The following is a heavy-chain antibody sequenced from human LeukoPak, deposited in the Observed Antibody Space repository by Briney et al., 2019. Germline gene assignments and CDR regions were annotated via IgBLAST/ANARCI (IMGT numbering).Heavy chain of an antibody. D-gene: IGHD3-3*01. CDR1: GGSISSYY. Sequence: PSETLSLTCTVSGGSISSYYWSWIRQPPGKGLEWIGSIYYSGSTYYNPSLKSRVTISVDTSKNQFSLKLSSVTAADTAVYYCASSTIFGVVIPDYWGQGTLVTVSS. V-gene: IGHV4-39*01. CDR3: ASSTIFGVVIPDY. CDR2: IYYSGST. J-gene: IGHJ4*02.